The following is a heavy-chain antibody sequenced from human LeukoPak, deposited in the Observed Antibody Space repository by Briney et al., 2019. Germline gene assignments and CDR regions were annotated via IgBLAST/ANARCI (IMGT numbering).Heavy chain of an antibody. CDR3: AKEGAGFRDAFDI. CDR1: GFTFRNYG. V-gene: IGHV3-23*01. D-gene: IGHD3-10*01. CDR2: ISAGGGNT. Sequence: GGTLRLSCAASGFTFRNYGMSWVRQAPGKGLEWVSAISAGGGNTFYADSVKGRFTISRDNSKNTLYLQMNSLKGEDTAVYYCAKEGAGFRDAFDIWGQGTMVTVSS. J-gene: IGHJ3*02.